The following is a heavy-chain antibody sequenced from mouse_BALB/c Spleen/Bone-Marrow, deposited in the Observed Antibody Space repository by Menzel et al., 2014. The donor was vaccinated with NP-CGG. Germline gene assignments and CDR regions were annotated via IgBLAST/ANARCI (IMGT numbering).Heavy chain of an antibody. CDR1: GFSLXSXG. Sequence: VMLVESGPGLVAPSQSLSITCTVSGFSLXSXGXHWVXQPPXXGXEWLXVIWAGGSTNYNSALMSRLSISKDNSKSQVFLKMNSLQTDDTAMYYCARDNYGSRVFDYWGQGTTLTVSS. D-gene: IGHD1-1*01. V-gene: IGHV2-9*02. CDR2: IWAGGST. CDR3: ARDNYGSRVFDY. J-gene: IGHJ2*01.